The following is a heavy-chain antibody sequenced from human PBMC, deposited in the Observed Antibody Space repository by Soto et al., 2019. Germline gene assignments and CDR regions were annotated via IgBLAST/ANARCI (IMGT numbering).Heavy chain of an antibody. CDR1: GGTFSSYA. J-gene: IGHJ5*02. D-gene: IGHD1-26*01. CDR3: ASRTYTGSYYEGNWFDP. V-gene: IGHV1-69*13. Sequence: SVKVSCKASGGTFSSYAISWVRQAPGQGLEWMGGIIPIFGTANYAQTFQGRVTINADESTSTAYMELRSLRSEDTAVYYCASRTYTGSYYEGNWFDPWGQGTLVTVSS. CDR2: IIPIFGTA.